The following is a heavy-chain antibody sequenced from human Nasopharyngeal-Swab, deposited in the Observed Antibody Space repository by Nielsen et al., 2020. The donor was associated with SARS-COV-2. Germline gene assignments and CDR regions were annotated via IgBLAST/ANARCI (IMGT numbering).Heavy chain of an antibody. V-gene: IGHV3-23*01. CDR2: ISGSGGST. J-gene: IGHJ4*02. CDR3: AMLEGSGSYVSRPTDC. D-gene: IGHD3-10*01. CDR1: GFTFNNYA. Sequence: GESLKISCAASGFTFNNYAMNWVRQAPGKGLEWVSGISGSGGSTHYADSVKGRFTISRDNFQNTLYLQMSSLRAEDTAVYYCAMLEGSGSYVSRPTDCWGQGTLVTVSS.